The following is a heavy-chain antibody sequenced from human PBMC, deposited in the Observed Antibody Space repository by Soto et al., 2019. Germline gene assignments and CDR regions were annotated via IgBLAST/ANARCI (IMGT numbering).Heavy chain of an antibody. CDR3: ARLLYSGYVENP. V-gene: IGHV4-39*01. CDR1: GGSISSSSYY. D-gene: IGHD5-12*01. CDR2: IYYSGST. J-gene: IGHJ5*02. Sequence: SETLSLTCTVSGGSISSSSYYWGWIRQPPGKGLEWIGSIYYSGSTYYNPSLKSRVTISVDTSKNQFSLKLSSVTAADTAVYYCARLLYSGYVENPWGQGTLVTVSS.